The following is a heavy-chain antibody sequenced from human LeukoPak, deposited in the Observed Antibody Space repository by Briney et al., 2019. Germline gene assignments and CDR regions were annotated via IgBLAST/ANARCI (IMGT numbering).Heavy chain of an antibody. Sequence: ASVKVSCKASGYTFTSYYMHWVRQAPGQGLEWMGWISAYNGNTNYAQKLQGRVTMTTDTSTSTAYMELRSLRSDDTAVYYCARDLKSVRKITIFEIDYWGQGTLVTVSS. J-gene: IGHJ4*02. CDR2: ISAYNGNT. CDR3: ARDLKSVRKITIFEIDY. V-gene: IGHV1-18*04. D-gene: IGHD3-3*01. CDR1: GYTFTSYY.